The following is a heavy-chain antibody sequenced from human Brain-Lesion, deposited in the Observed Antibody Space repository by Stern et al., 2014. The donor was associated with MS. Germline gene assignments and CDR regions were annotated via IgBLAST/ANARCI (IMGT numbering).Heavy chain of an antibody. CDR3: ARGERWFDS. CDR2: VNNDGRRT. D-gene: IGHD3-10*01. J-gene: IGHJ5*01. V-gene: IGHV3-74*02. CDR1: GFTFSNYW. Sequence: VQLVESGGGFVQPGGSLKLSCAGSGFTFSNYWMHWVRQAPGKGLVWVSRVNNDGRRTSYADSVKGRFTMSRDNAKNTLYLQMNSLRVEDTAIYYCARGERWFDSWGQGTLVTVSS.